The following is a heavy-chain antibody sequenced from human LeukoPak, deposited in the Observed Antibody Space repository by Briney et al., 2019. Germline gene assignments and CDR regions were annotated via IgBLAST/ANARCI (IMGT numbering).Heavy chain of an antibody. CDR2: ISAYNGYT. Sequence: ASVKVSCKASGYTFTSYGISWVRQAPGQGLEWMGWISAYNGYTNYAQKLQGRVTMTTDTSTSTAYMELRSLRSDDTAVYYCARSRGSGSYYRTTFDYWGQGTLVTVSS. D-gene: IGHD3-10*01. J-gene: IGHJ4*02. V-gene: IGHV1-18*01. CDR3: ARSRGSGSYYRTTFDY. CDR1: GYTFTSYG.